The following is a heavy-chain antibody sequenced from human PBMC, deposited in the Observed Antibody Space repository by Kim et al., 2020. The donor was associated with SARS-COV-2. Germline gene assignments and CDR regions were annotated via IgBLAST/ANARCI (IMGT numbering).Heavy chain of an antibody. D-gene: IGHD6-13*01. Sequence: LSLTCAASGFTFSSHWMHWVRQAPGKGLVWVSCINSDGTFTCYADSVKGRFIISRDNAKNTLYLQMNSLRAEDTAVYYCARDKGGYGAFDFWGQGTMVTVSS. CDR3: ARDKGGYGAFDF. CDR2: INSDGTFT. CDR1: GFTFSSHW. J-gene: IGHJ3*01. V-gene: IGHV3-74*01.